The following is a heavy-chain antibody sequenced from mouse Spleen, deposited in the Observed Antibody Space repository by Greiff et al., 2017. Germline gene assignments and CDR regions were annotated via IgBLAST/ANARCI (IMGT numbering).Heavy chain of an antibody. D-gene: IGHD1-1*01. CDR3: ARQGTTVPFAY. Sequence: EVQLVESGGDLVKPGASLKLSCAASGFTFSSYGMSWVRQTPDKSLEWVATISSGGGYTYYTDSVKGRFTISRDNAKNTLYLQMSSLKSEDTAMYYCARQGTTVPFAYWGQGTLVTVSA. V-gene: IGHV5-6*01. CDR2: ISSGGGYT. J-gene: IGHJ3*01. CDR1: GFTFSSYG.